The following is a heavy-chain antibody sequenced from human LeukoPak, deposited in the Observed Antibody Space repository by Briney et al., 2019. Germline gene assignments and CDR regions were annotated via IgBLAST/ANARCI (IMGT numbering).Heavy chain of an antibody. V-gene: IGHV1-18*01. D-gene: IGHD6-13*01. CDR2: ISAYNGNT. CDR1: GYTFTSYG. CDR3: ARDSSSWNYYYYYMDV. Sequence: ASVKVSCKASGYTFTSYGISWVRQAPGQGLEWMGWISAYNGNTSYAQKLQGRVTMTTDTSTSTAYMELRSLRSDDTAVYYCARDSSSWNYYYYYMDVWGKGITVTISS. J-gene: IGHJ6*03.